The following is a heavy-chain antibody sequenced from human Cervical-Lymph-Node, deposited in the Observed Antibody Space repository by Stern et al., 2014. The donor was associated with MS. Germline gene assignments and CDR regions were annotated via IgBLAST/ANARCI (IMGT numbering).Heavy chain of an antibody. CDR1: GFTFSDHY. Sequence: EVQLVQSGGGLVKPGGSLRLSCTASGFTFSDHYIGWVRQAPGQGLQWVGRRSNKAESYTTEYATSGKGRFTISVDEARNSMELQMNSLKIDDTAVYYCARLPLNWGQGTLVTVSS. J-gene: IGHJ4*02. V-gene: IGHV3-72*01. CDR3: ARLPLN. CDR2: RSNKAESYTT.